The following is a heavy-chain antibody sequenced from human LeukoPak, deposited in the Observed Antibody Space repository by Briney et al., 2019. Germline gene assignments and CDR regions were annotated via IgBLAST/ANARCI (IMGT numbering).Heavy chain of an antibody. V-gene: IGHV4-59*05. CDR3: AGGEGQQLPQNYFDY. J-gene: IGHJ4*02. D-gene: IGHD6-13*01. CDR2: IYHSGST. CDR1: GGSISNYY. Sequence: SETLSLTRTVSGGSISNYYWSWIRQPPGKGLEWIGSIYHSGSTYYNPSLKSRVTISVDTSKNQFSLKLSSVTAADTAVYYCAGGEGQQLPQNYFDYWGQGTLVTVSS.